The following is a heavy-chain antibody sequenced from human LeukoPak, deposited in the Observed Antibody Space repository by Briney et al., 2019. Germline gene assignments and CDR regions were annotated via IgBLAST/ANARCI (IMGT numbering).Heavy chain of an antibody. CDR3: ARGPKYYDILTGTRARGYWFDP. J-gene: IGHJ5*02. D-gene: IGHD3-9*01. CDR1: GASFSGYY. Sequence: SETLSLTCAVYGASFSGYYWSWIRQPPGKGPEWIGEINHSGSTNYNPSLKSRVTISVDTSKNQFSLKLSSVTAADTAVYYCARGPKYYDILTGTRARGYWFDPWGQGTLVTVSS. CDR2: INHSGST. V-gene: IGHV4-34*01.